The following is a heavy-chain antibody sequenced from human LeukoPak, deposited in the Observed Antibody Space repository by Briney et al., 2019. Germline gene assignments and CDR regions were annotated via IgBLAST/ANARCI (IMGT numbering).Heavy chain of an antibody. CDR1: GFTFSSYA. CDR3: AREQWLDY. D-gene: IGHD6-19*01. V-gene: IGHV3-23*01. J-gene: IGHJ4*02. Sequence: SGGSLRLSCAASGFTFSSYAMSWVRQAPGKGLEWVSVISVGGSPYYADSVKGRFTISRDDSKNTLYLQMNILRAEDTAVYFCAREQWLDYWGQGTLVTVSS. CDR2: ISVGGSP.